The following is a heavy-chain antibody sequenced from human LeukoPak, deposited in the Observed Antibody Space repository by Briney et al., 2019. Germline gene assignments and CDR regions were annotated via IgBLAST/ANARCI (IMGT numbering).Heavy chain of an antibody. V-gene: IGHV4-34*01. J-gene: IGHJ4*02. CDR1: GGPFSGYY. CDR3: ARGDSSSWPYFDY. CDR2: INHSGST. Sequence: PSETLSLTCAVYGGPFSGYYWSWIRQPPGKGLEWIGEINHSGSTNYNPSLKSRVTISVDTSKNQFSLKLSSVTAADTAVYYCARGDSSSWPYFDYWGQGTLVTVSS. D-gene: IGHD6-13*01.